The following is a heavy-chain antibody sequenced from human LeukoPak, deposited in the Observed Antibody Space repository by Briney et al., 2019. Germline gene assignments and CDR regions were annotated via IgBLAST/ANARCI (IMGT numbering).Heavy chain of an antibody. CDR1: GGTFSSYA. J-gene: IGHJ6*03. D-gene: IGHD4-17*01. CDR2: VIPIIGVA. Sequence: GASVKVSCKASGGTFSSYAINWVRQAPGQGLEWMGRVIPIIGVANYAQKFQGRVTITADKSTSTAYLELRSLRSNDTAVYYCGRDTYTTVTAMDVWGKGTTVTVSS. CDR3: GRDTYTTVTAMDV. V-gene: IGHV1-69*04.